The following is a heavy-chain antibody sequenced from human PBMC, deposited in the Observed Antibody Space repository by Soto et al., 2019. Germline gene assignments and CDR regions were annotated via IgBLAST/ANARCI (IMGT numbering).Heavy chain of an antibody. Sequence: QVQLVQSGAEVKKPGASVKVSCKASGYTFTSYDINWVRQATGQGLEWMGWMNPNSGNTGYAQKFQGRVTMTRNTAISTAYMELSSLKSEETAVYYCARAGAITIFGVVINYYFDYWGQGTLVTVSS. CDR1: GYTFTSYD. CDR3: ARAGAITIFGVVINYYFDY. J-gene: IGHJ4*02. D-gene: IGHD3-3*01. V-gene: IGHV1-8*01. CDR2: MNPNSGNT.